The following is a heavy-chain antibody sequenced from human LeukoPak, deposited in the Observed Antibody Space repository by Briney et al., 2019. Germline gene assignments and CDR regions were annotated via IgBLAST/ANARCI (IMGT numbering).Heavy chain of an antibody. D-gene: IGHD6-13*01. CDR3: ASKFWAAGRDY. V-gene: IGHV3-11*04. Sequence: SGGSLRLSCAASGFTFSDYYVSWIRQAPGKGLEWVSYISSSGSTIYYADSVKGRFTISRDNAKNSLYLQMNSLRAEDTAVYYCASKFWAAGRDYWGQGTLVTVSS. J-gene: IGHJ4*02. CDR2: ISSSGSTI. CDR1: GFTFSDYY.